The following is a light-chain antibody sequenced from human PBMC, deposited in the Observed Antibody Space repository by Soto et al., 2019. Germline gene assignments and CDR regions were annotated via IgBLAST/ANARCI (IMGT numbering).Light chain of an antibody. CDR1: QSFNSIY. Sequence: EIVLTQSPGPLSLSPGERATLSCRASQSFNSIYLAWYQQKPGQAPRLLIYGASSRATGIPDRFSGSGFGTDFTLTISRLEPEDFAVYYCQQYNNWPPLLTFGGGTKVDI. V-gene: IGKV3-20*01. CDR3: QQYNNWPPLLT. J-gene: IGKJ4*01. CDR2: GAS.